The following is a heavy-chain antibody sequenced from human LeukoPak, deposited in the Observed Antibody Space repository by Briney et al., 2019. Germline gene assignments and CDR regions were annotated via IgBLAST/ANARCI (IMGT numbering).Heavy chain of an antibody. J-gene: IGHJ4*02. V-gene: IGHV4-34*01. CDR2: INHSGST. D-gene: IGHD3-10*01. CDR1: GGSFSGYY. CDR3: ARSGWFGELTYFDY. Sequence: SETLSLTCAVYGGSFSGYYWSWIRQPPGKGLEWIGEINHSGSTNYNPSLKSRVTISVDTSKNQFSLKLSSVTAADTAVYYCARSGWFGELTYFDYWGQGTLVTVSS.